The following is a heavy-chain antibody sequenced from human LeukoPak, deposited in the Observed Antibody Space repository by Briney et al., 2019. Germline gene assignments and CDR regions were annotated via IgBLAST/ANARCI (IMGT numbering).Heavy chain of an antibody. Sequence: GGSLRLSCVASGLTVSGNYLSWVRQAPGKGLEWVSAISGGGGTTYYADSVRGRFTISRDNAKNSLYLQMNSLRAEDTAVYYCARRFDSWGQGTLVTVSS. CDR3: ARRFDS. J-gene: IGHJ4*02. V-gene: IGHV3-11*04. CDR1: GLTVSGNY. CDR2: ISGGGGTT.